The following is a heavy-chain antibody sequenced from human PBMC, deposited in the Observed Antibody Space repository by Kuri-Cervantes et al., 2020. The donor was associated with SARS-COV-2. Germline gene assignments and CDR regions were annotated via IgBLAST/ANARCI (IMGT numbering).Heavy chain of an antibody. D-gene: IGHD3-3*01. CDR1: GFTFSNAW. Sequence: ETLSLTCAASGFTFSNAWMSWVRQAPGKGLEWVSSISSSSSYIYYADSVKGRFTISRDNAKNSLYLQMNSLRAEDTAVYYCAREGAYDFWSIDYWGQGTLVTVSS. J-gene: IGHJ4*02. CDR2: ISSSSSYI. V-gene: IGHV3-21*01. CDR3: AREGAYDFWSIDY.